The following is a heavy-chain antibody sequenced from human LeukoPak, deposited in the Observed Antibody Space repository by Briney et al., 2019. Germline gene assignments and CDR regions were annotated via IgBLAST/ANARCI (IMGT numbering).Heavy chain of an antibody. D-gene: IGHD2-15*01. CDR2: ISGSGGST. V-gene: IGHV3-23*01. Sequence: GGSLRLSCAASGFTFSSYAMSWVRQAPGKGLEWVSAISGSGGSTYYADSVKGRFTISRDNSKNTLYLQMNSLRAEDTAVYYCARDPDIVVVVAAKFSRVAGFDYWGQGTLVTVSS. CDR1: GFTFSSYA. J-gene: IGHJ4*02. CDR3: ARDPDIVVVVAAKFSRVAGFDY.